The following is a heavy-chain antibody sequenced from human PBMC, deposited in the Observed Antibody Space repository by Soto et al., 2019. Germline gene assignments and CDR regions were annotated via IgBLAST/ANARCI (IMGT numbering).Heavy chain of an antibody. Sequence: GTSVEVSCEASGDTFTVYYIHWVRQAPGQGLEWMGWINPNSGGTNYAQKFQGWVTMTRDTSISTAYMELSRLKSDDTALYYCARDTRRRIAVAMTLGLSAYYYGLDVWGQGTTVTVSS. CDR2: INPNSGGT. V-gene: IGHV1-2*04. D-gene: IGHD6-19*01. J-gene: IGHJ6*02. CDR1: GDTFTVYY. CDR3: ARDTRRRIAVAMTLGLSAYYYGLDV.